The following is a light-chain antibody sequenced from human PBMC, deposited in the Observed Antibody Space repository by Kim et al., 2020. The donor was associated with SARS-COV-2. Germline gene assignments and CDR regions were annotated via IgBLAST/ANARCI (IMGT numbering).Light chain of an antibody. J-gene: IGKJ1*01. CDR2: AAS. CDR3: LQDYNYPMT. V-gene: IGKV1-6*01. Sequence: AIQMTQSPSSLSVSVGDRVTITCRASQGIRNDLGWYQQKPGRAPKLLIYAASSLQSGVPSRFSGSGSGTDFTHTISSLQPEDFATYYCLQDYNYPMTFGQGTKVEIK. CDR1: QGIRND.